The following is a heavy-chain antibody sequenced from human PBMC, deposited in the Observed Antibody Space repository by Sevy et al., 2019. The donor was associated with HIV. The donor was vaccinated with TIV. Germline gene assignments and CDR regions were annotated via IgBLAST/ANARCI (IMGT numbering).Heavy chain of an antibody. CDR1: GLNVGNYW. D-gene: IGHD6-19*01. J-gene: IGHJ4*02. Sequence: GGSLRLSCAASGLNVGNYWMNWVRQAPGKGLEWVANIKQDGSEKYYVDSVKGRFTISRDNAKNSVYLQMTSLRVEDTALYFCAGGGGWLFDYWGQGTLVTVSS. CDR3: AGGGGWLFDY. CDR2: IKQDGSEK. V-gene: IGHV3-7*01.